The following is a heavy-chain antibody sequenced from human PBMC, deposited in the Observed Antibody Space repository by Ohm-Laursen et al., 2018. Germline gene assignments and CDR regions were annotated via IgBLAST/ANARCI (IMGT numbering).Heavy chain of an antibody. J-gene: IGHJ3*02. D-gene: IGHD4-23*01. CDR3: ARPRSGGNSYDAFDI. CDR1: GGSIGGYY. V-gene: IGHV4-59*07. Sequence: SDTLSLTCAVSGGSIGGYYWSWIRLPPGKGLEWIGYIFHSGTTYYNPSLKTRVTRSVDMSKDQFSLKLTSVTAADTAVYYCARPRSGGNSYDAFDIWGRGALVTVSS. CDR2: IFHSGTT.